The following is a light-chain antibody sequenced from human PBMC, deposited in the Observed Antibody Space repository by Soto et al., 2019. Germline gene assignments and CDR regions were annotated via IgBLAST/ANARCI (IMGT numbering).Light chain of an antibody. Sequence: EVVLTQSPATLSLSPGERATLSCGASQSVCSSYLAWYQQQPGLAPRLLIYDASSRATGIPDRFSGSGSGTGFPLTISRLEPEDLAVYYCQQYGSPALTFGGGTTVEIK. CDR2: DAS. CDR3: QQYGSPALT. CDR1: QSVCSSY. J-gene: IGKJ4*01. V-gene: IGKV3D-20*01.